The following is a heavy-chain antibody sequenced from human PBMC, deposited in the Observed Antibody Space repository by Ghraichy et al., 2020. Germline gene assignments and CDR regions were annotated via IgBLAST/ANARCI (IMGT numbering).Heavy chain of an antibody. CDR1: GFTFSSYA. D-gene: IGHD3-22*01. CDR3: ATRPSDSSGYYYFDY. J-gene: IGHJ4*02. Sequence: GGSLRLSCAASGFTFSSYAMSWVRQAPGKGLEWVSAIMSSGSSTYYADSVKGRFTISRDNSKNTLYLQMNSLRAEDTAVYYCATRPSDSSGYYYFDYWGQGTLVTVSS. V-gene: IGHV3-23*01. CDR2: IMSSGSST.